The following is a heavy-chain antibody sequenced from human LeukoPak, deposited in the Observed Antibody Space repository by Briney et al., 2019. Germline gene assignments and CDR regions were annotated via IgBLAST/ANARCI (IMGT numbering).Heavy chain of an antibody. D-gene: IGHD3-3*01. CDR1: GFTFSSYA. CDR3: AKDSDVTIFGVVIKQPLDY. CDR2: ISGSGGST. J-gene: IGHJ4*02. V-gene: IGHV3-23*01. Sequence: GGSLRLSCAASGFTFSSYAMSWVRQAPGKGLVWVSAISGSGGSTYYADSVKGRFTISRDNSKNTLYLQMNSLRAEDTAVYYCAKDSDVTIFGVVIKQPLDYWGQGTLVTVSS.